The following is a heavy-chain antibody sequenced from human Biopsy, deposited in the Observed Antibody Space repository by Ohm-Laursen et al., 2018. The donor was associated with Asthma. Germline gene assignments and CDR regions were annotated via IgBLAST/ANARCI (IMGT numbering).Heavy chain of an antibody. J-gene: IGHJ3*02. Sequence: ASVKVSCKASGYTFISYAIHWVRQAPGQRLEWMGWINAGNGNTKYSQKFQGRVTITRDTSASTAYMELSSLRSEDTAVYYCARTYYDFLTGQVNDAFDIWGQGTMVTISS. CDR2: INAGNGNT. CDR3: ARTYYDFLTGQVNDAFDI. V-gene: IGHV1-3*01. D-gene: IGHD3-9*01. CDR1: GYTFISYA.